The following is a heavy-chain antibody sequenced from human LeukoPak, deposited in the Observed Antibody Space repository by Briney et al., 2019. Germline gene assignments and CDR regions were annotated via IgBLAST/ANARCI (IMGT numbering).Heavy chain of an antibody. CDR1: GFTFSSYG. Sequence: GGSLRLSCAASGFTFSSYGMHWVRQAPGKGLEWVAVVWYDGSNKYYADSVKGRFTISRDNSKNTLYLQMNSLRAEDTAVYYCARVRGYSYGHLDYWGQGTLVTVSS. V-gene: IGHV3-33*01. CDR2: VWYDGSNK. J-gene: IGHJ4*02. D-gene: IGHD5-18*01. CDR3: ARVRGYSYGHLDY.